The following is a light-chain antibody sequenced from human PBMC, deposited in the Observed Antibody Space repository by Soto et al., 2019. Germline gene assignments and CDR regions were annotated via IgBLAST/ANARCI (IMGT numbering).Light chain of an antibody. J-gene: IGKJ3*01. CDR2: AAS. Sequence: AIQITQSPSSLSASVGDRVTIACRASQGIRNDLDWFQQRPGKAPKLLIYAASNLPSGVPARFSGSGSGTDFTLPISRLQPEDFATYYCLQKYFYPFTFGPGTKVDI. CDR3: LQKYFYPFT. CDR1: QGIRND. V-gene: IGKV1-6*01.